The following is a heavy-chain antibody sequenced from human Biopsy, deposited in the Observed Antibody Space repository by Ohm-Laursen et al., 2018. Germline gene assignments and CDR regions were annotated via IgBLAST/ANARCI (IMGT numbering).Heavy chain of an antibody. Sequence: GTLSLTCSVSGGSVTNYYWTWIRQPPGKGLEWIGYMYYNERTYYNPSLRGRVAMSVDTSKNQFSLQLTSVTAADTAMFFCARLFRLDDYWNDDPPDGFDVWGQGTMVTVSS. J-gene: IGHJ3*01. CDR3: ARLFRLDDYWNDDPPDGFDV. CDR1: GGSVTNYY. V-gene: IGHV4-59*02. CDR2: MYYNERT. D-gene: IGHD3-3*01.